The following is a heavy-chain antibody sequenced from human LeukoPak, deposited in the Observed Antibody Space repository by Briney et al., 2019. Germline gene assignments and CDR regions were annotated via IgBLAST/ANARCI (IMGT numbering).Heavy chain of an antibody. CDR3: PVSLVVPAAFDI. CDR2: IKQDGSEK. D-gene: IGHD2-2*01. J-gene: IGHJ3*02. CDR1: GFTFSSYW. V-gene: IGHV3-7*03. Sequence: GESLRLSCAASGFTFSSYWMGWVRQAPGKGLEWVANIKQDGSEKYYVDSVKGRFAISRDNAKDSLYLQMNSLRAEDTAVYYCPVSLVVPAAFDIWGQGTMVTVSS.